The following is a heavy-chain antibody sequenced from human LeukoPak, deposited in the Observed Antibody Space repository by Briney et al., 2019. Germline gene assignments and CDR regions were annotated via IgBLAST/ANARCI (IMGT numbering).Heavy chain of an antibody. V-gene: IGHV3-21*01. CDR2: ISSSSSYI. D-gene: IGHD3-3*01. Sequence: GGSLRLSCAASGFTFSSYSMNWVRQAPGKGLEWVSSISSSSSYIYYTDSVKGRFTISRDNAKNSLYLQMNSLRAGDTAVYYCARDVDFWSGRYYFDYWGQGTLVTVSS. CDR3: ARDVDFWSGRYYFDY. J-gene: IGHJ4*02. CDR1: GFTFSSYS.